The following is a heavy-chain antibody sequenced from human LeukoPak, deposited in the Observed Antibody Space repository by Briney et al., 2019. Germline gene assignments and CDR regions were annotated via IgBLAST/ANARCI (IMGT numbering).Heavy chain of an antibody. CDR3: ARSGRGIAAAGTGDY. D-gene: IGHD6-13*01. Sequence: GGSLRLSCAASGFTFSSYSMNWVRQAPGKGLEWVSYISSSSSTIYYADSVKGRFTISRDNAKNSLYLQMNSLRAEDTAVYYCARSGRGIAAAGTGDYWGQGTLVTVSS. CDR2: ISSSSSTI. J-gene: IGHJ4*02. CDR1: GFTFSSYS. V-gene: IGHV3-48*04.